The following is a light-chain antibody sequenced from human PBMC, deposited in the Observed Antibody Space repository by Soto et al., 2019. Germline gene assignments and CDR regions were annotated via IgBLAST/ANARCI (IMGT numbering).Light chain of an antibody. Sequence: QSVLTQPASVSGSPGQSITISCTGTSSDVGSYNLVSWCQQHPGKAPKLMIYKGSKRPSGVSNRFAGSKSGNTASLTISGLQAEDEADYYCCSYAGSGTWVFGGGTKLTVL. V-gene: IGLV2-23*01. CDR1: SSDVGSYNL. CDR3: CSYAGSGTWV. J-gene: IGLJ3*02. CDR2: KGS.